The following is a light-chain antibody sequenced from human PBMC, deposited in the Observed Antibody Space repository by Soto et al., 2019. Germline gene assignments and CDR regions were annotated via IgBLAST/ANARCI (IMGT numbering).Light chain of an antibody. CDR2: WAY. J-gene: IGKJ5*01. V-gene: IGKV4-1*01. CDR3: QQYYTTPTIT. Sequence: DIVMTQSPDSLAMSLGERATINCMSSQSVLYTLNKRNYLSWYQQKPGQPPKLLIYWAYTRDSGVPDRFSGSGSGTAFTLTISSLQAEDAAVYYCQQYYTTPTITFGQGTRLEIK. CDR1: QSVLYTLNKRNY.